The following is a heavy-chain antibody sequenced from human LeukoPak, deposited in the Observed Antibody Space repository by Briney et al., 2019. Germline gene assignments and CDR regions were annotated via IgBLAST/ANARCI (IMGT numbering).Heavy chain of an antibody. Sequence: ASVNVSCKASGYTFTSYAMNWVRQAPGQGLEWMGWINTNTGNPTYAQGFTGRFVFSLDTSVSTAYLQISSLKAEDTAVYYCARDQGVAAAGPPYSYYYYGMDVWGQGTTVTVSS. CDR1: GYTFTSYA. CDR2: INTNTGNP. CDR3: ARDQGVAAAGPPYSYYYYGMDV. D-gene: IGHD6-13*01. J-gene: IGHJ6*02. V-gene: IGHV7-4-1*02.